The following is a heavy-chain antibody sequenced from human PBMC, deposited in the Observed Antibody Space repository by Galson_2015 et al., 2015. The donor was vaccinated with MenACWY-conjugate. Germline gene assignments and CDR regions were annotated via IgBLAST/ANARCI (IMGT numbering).Heavy chain of an antibody. V-gene: IGHV3-48*01. Sequence: SLRLSCAASGFTFSSNSMNWVRQAPGKGLEWVSYISSSSRIIYYADSVKGRFTISRDNAKNSLYLQMNSLRAEDTAVYYCAERQWRVTWGQGTLVTVSS. D-gene: IGHD6-19*01. J-gene: IGHJ5*02. CDR2: ISSSSRII. CDR1: GFTFSSNS. CDR3: AERQWRVT.